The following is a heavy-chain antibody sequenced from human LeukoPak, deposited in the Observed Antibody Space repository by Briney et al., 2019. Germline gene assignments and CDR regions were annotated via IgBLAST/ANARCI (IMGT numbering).Heavy chain of an antibody. Sequence: SETLSLTCTASGGSISSYYWSWIRQPPGKGLEWIGYIYYSGSTNYNPSLKSRVTISVDTSKNQFSLKLSSVTAADTAVYYCARGLGRRGTGTNFDYWGQGTLVTVSS. CDR2: IYYSGST. CDR3: ARGLGRRGTGTNFDY. V-gene: IGHV4-59*01. D-gene: IGHD3-16*01. CDR1: GGSISSYY. J-gene: IGHJ4*02.